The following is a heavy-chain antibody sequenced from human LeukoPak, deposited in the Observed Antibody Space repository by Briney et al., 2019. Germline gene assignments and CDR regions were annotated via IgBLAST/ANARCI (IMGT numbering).Heavy chain of an antibody. J-gene: IGHJ4*02. CDR1: GGSISSYY. CDR3: ARQGGYSYGYYFDY. D-gene: IGHD5-18*01. CDR2: IYYSGST. V-gene: IGHV4-59*08. Sequence: SETLSLTCIVSGGSISSYYWNWIRQPPGKGLEWIGYIYYSGSTNYNPSLKSRVTISVDMSKNQFSLKLSSVTAADTAVYYCARQGGYSYGYYFDYWGQGTLVTVSS.